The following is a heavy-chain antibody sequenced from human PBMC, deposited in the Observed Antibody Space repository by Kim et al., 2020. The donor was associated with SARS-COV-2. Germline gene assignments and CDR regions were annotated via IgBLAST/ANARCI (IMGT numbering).Heavy chain of an antibody. CDR3: ARDGCGYDYAWDY. Sequence: YGDWGKGRFTISRDKSTSTLYLQVNSRRAEDTAGYYCARDGCGYDYAWDYWGRGTLVTVSS. D-gene: IGHD5-12*01. J-gene: IGHJ4*02. V-gene: IGHV3-33*01.